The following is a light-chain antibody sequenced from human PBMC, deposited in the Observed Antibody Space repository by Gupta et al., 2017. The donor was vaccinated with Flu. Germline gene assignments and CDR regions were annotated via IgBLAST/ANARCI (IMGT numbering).Light chain of an antibody. CDR3: QQCYETPQT. CDR1: QSMASY. V-gene: IGKV1-39*01. J-gene: IGKJ2*01. CDR2: GAT. Sequence: DIQMTQSPSSLSASVGDRVTITCRASQSMASYLNWYQQKPGKAPNLLIYGATNLQDGVSSRFSGSGSGTEFTLTINNLQPGDFANYFCQQCYETPQTFGPGTNLEIK.